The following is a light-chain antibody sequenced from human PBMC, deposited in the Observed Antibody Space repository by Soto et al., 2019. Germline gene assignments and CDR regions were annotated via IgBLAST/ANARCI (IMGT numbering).Light chain of an antibody. CDR1: QSVSSSY. Sequence: EIVLTRSPGTVSLSPGERATLSCRASQSVSSSYLAWYQQKPGQAPRLLIYGASSRATGIPDRFSGSGSGTDFTLTISRLEPEDFAVYYCQQYGSSSLFTFGPGTKVDI. CDR2: GAS. V-gene: IGKV3-20*01. J-gene: IGKJ3*01. CDR3: QQYGSSSLFT.